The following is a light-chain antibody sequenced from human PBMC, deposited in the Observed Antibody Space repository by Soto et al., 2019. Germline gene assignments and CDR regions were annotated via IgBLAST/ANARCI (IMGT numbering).Light chain of an antibody. CDR1: SSDVGGYKF. V-gene: IGLV2-14*01. CDR3: NSYTRTNTRI. Sequence: QSALTQPASVSGSPGQSITLSCTGTSSDVGGYKFVSWYQHHPGNVPKLIIYEVTNRPSGVSNRFSGSKSGNTASLTISGLQTEDEAAYYCNSYTRTNTRIFGGGTKLTVL. CDR2: EVT. J-gene: IGLJ2*01.